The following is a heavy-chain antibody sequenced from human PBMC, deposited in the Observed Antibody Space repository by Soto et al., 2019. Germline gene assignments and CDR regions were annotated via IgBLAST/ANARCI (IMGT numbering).Heavy chain of an antibody. J-gene: IGHJ4*02. CDR1: SGSISGYY. CDR2: IYYSGST. CDR3: ARHRGGYDLFYFDS. V-gene: IGHV4-59*08. Sequence: SETLSLTCTVSSGSISGYYWSWIRQPPGKGLEWIGHIYYSGSTNYNPSLKSRVSISVDTSKNQFSLKLSSVTAADTAVYYCARHRGGYDLFYFDSWGQGTLVTVSS. D-gene: IGHD5-12*01.